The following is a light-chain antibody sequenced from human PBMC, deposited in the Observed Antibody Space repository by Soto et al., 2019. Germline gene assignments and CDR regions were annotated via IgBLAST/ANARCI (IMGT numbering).Light chain of an antibody. CDR3: QQYGRLPLS. V-gene: IGKV3-20*01. CDR2: GAS. J-gene: IGKJ4*01. CDR1: QSLTSSF. Sequence: EILLTQSPGTLSLSPGDRATLSCRASQSLTSSFLAWYQQKPGQTPGLLIYGASIRATDIPDRFSGSGSGTDFTLTISRLEPEDFAVYFCQQYGRLPLSFGGGTKVEIK.